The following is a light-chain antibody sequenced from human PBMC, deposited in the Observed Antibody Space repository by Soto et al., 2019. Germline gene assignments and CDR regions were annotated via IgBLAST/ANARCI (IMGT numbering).Light chain of an antibody. V-gene: IGKV1-39*01. CDR1: QSIASF. Sequence: DIQMTQSPSSLSASIGDTVTITCRASQSIASFLNWLQLKPGKAPKLLISDTSTLKSGVPSRFSGGGSGTEFTLTIRSLQPEDSALYFCLQDYSPLLAFGAGTRVEIK. J-gene: IGKJ4*01. CDR2: DTS. CDR3: LQDYSPLLA.